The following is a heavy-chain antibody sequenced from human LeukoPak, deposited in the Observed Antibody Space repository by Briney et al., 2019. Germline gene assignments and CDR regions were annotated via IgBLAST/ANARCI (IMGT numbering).Heavy chain of an antibody. CDR2: INPSGGST. CDR1: GYTFTSYY. CDR3: ATNGMGYSSSWDHFDY. D-gene: IGHD6-13*01. J-gene: IGHJ4*02. Sequence: ASVKVSCKASGYTFTSYYMHWVRQAPGQGLEWMGIINPSGGSTSYAQKFQGRVTMTRDTSTSTAYMELSSLRSEDTAVYYCATNGMGYSSSWDHFDYWGQGTLVTVSS. V-gene: IGHV1-46*01.